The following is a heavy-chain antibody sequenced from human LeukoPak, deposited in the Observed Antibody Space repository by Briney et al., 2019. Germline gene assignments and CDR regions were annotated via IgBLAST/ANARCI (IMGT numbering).Heavy chain of an antibody. CDR3: VGFGVYGGL. Sequence: PGGSLRLSCAASGFSFSDYDMHWVRQRKGKALDWVAYISGSSGTIHYADSVRGRFSISRDNVQQSLYLQMNSLRAEDTAVYYCVGFGVYGGLWGQGTVVSVSP. J-gene: IGHJ4*02. CDR2: ISGSSGTI. D-gene: IGHD4-23*01. CDR1: GFSFSDYD. V-gene: IGHV3-48*01.